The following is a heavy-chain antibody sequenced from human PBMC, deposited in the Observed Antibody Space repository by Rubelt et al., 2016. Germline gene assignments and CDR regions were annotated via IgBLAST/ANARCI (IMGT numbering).Heavy chain of an antibody. CDR2: INSDGSST. J-gene: IGHJ4*02. CDR1: GFAFSIYW. D-gene: IGHD1-26*01. CDR3: ARDLSDSGRYHHFDY. V-gene: IGHV3-74*01. Sequence: EVQLVESGGGLVQPGGSLRLSCAASGFAFSIYWMHWVRQAPGKGLVWVSRINSDGSSTHYADSVKGRFTISRDNSKNTLYLQMNSLRAEDTAVYYCARDLSDSGRYHHFDYWGQGTLLTASS.